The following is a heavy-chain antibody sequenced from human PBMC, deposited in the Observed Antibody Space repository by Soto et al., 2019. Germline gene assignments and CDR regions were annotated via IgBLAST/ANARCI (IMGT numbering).Heavy chain of an antibody. CDR3: AKGSEVARQELDY. Sequence: VQLVESGGGLVKPGGSLRLSCAASGFTFNNAWMSWVRQAPGKGLEWVGRVKSKTEGGTVDYAAPVKGRFSISRDNSKNTLFLQMNSLRVEDTAVYYCAKGSEVARQELDYWGQGTLVTVSS. CDR2: VKSKTEGGTV. CDR1: GFTFNNAW. V-gene: IGHV3-15*01. J-gene: IGHJ4*02. D-gene: IGHD2-15*01.